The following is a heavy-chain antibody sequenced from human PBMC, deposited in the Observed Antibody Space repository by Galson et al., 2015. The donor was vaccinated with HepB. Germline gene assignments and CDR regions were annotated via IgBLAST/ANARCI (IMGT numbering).Heavy chain of an antibody. CDR1: GGSFSGYY. V-gene: IGHV4-34*01. CDR3: ARRRELVRKTNWFDP. J-gene: IGHJ5*02. CDR2: INHSGST. D-gene: IGHD1-1*01. Sequence: ETLSLTCAVYGGSFSGYYWSWIRQPPGKGLEWIGEINHSGSTNYNPSLKSRVTISVDTSKNQFSLKLSSVTAADTAVYYCARRRELVRKTNWFDPWGQGTLVTVSS.